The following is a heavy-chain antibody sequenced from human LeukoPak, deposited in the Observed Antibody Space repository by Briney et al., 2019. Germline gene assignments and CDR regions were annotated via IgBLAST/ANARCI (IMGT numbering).Heavy chain of an antibody. CDR3: ATSLYCSSTNCYALYFQH. V-gene: IGHV1-2*02. CDR2: INPNRDGT. Sequence: GASVKVSCKASGYTFTGYYMHWVRQAPGQGLEWMGWINPNRDGTNYAQKFQRRVTMTRDTSISTDYMELSRLRSDDTAVYYCATSLYCSSTNCYALYFQHWGQGTLVTVSS. J-gene: IGHJ1*01. D-gene: IGHD2-2*01. CDR1: GYTFTGYY.